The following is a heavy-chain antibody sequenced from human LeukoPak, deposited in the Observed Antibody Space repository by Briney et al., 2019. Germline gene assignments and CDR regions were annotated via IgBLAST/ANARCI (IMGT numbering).Heavy chain of an antibody. V-gene: IGHV4-31*03. CDR2: IYYSGST. Sequence: SQTLSLTCTVSGGSISSGGYYWSWIRPHPGKGLEWIGYIYYSGSTYYNPSLKSRVTISVDTSKNQFSLKLSSVTAADTAVYYCASEVDTSYYFDYWGQGTLVTVSS. J-gene: IGHJ4*02. CDR3: ASEVDTSYYFDY. D-gene: IGHD5-18*01. CDR1: GGSISSGGYY.